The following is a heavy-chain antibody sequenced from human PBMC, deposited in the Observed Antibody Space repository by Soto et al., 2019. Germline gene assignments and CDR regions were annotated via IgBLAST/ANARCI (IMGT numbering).Heavy chain of an antibody. V-gene: IGHV3-11*01. CDR2: ISSGAFTI. Sequence: PGGSLRLSCVASCFPFSDSVMTWVRQIPGKGLEWIASISSGAFTISYAAAVKGRFTISRDDGHNSLFLQMDSLRAEDTAIYYCARDASRLENWGQGTLVTVSS. CDR1: CFPFSDSV. J-gene: IGHJ4*02. CDR3: ARDASRLEN.